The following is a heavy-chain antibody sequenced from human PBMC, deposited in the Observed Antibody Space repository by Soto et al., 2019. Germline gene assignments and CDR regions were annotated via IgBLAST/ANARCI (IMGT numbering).Heavy chain of an antibody. CDR1: GFTFSDYY. D-gene: IGHD3-10*01. V-gene: IGHV3-11*01. Sequence: GGSLRLSCAASGFTFSDYYMSWIRQAPGKGLEWVSYISSSGSTIYYADSVKGRFTISRDNAKNSLYLQMNSLRAEDTAVYYCARGWLEGRAGLNWFDPWGQGTLVTVSS. J-gene: IGHJ5*02. CDR3: ARGWLEGRAGLNWFDP. CDR2: ISSSGSTI.